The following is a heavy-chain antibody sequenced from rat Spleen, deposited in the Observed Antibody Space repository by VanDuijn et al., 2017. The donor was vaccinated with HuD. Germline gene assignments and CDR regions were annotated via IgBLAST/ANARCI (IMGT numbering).Heavy chain of an antibody. CDR3: TRGGFAY. V-gene: IGHV5-31*01. J-gene: IGHJ3*01. CDR1: GFNFNDFW. Sequence: EVKLVESGGGLVQPGRSLKLSCAASGFNFNDFWMGWVRQAPGKGLEWVASITNTGGSTYYPDSVKGRFTISRDNAKSTLYLQMNSLRSEDTATYYCTRGGFAYWGQGTLVTVSS. CDR2: ITNTGGST.